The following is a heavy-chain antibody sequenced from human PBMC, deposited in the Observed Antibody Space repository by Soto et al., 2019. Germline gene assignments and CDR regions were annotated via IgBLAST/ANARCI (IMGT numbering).Heavy chain of an antibody. CDR2: IIPIFGTA. CDR1: GGTFSSYA. Sequence: QAQLVQSGAEVKKPGSSVKVSCKASGGTFSSYAISWVRQAPGQGLEWMGGIIPIFGTANYAQKFQGRVTITADESTSTAYMELSSLRSEDTAVYYCARDGYYYDSSGYYYYFDYWGQGTLVTVSS. J-gene: IGHJ4*02. V-gene: IGHV1-69*12. D-gene: IGHD3-22*01. CDR3: ARDGYYYDSSGYYYYFDY.